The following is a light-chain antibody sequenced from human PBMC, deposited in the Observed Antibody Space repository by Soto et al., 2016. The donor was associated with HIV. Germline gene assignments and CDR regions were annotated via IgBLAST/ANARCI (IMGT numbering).Light chain of an antibody. CDR3: QVWDASTDLVV. CDR1: NIGSKS. J-gene: IGLJ2*01. V-gene: IGLV3-21*03. Sequence: SYVLTQPPSVSVAPGKTARITCGGNNIGSKSVHWYQQKPGQAPVLVLYDDSDRPSGIPERFSGSNSGDTATLTISRVEAGDEADYYCQVWDASTDLVVFGGGTKLTVL. CDR2: DDS.